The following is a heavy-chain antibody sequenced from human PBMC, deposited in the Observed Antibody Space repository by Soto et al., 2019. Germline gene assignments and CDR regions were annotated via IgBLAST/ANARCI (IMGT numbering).Heavy chain of an antibody. Sequence: ASVKVSCKASGYTFTSYGISWVRQAPGQGLEWMGWISAYNGNTNYAQKLQGRVTMTTDTSTSTAYMELRSLRSDDTAVYYCARDTTRYCSSTSCYADYWGQGTLVTVSS. D-gene: IGHD2-2*01. CDR2: ISAYNGNT. CDR3: ARDTTRYCSSTSCYADY. V-gene: IGHV1-18*01. J-gene: IGHJ4*02. CDR1: GYTFTSYG.